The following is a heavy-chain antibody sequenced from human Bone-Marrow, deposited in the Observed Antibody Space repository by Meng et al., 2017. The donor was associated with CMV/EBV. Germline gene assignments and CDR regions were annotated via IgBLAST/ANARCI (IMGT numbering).Heavy chain of an antibody. J-gene: IGHJ6*02. CDR2: IRYDGSNK. Sequence: GESLKISCAASGFTFSSYGMHWVRQAPGKGLEWVAFIRYDGSNKYYADSVKGRFTISRDNSKNTLYLQMNSLRAEDTAVYYCARESTPNYCSSTSCYPPYYYYYGMDVWGQGTTVPVSS. D-gene: IGHD2-2*01. CDR1: GFTFSSYG. V-gene: IGHV3-30*02. CDR3: ARESTPNYCSSTSCYPPYYYYYGMDV.